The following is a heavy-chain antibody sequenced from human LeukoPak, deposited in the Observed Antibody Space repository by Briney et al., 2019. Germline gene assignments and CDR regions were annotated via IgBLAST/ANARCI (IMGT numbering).Heavy chain of an antibody. J-gene: IGHJ3*02. CDR3: ARHRMYYYDSSGRGVADAFDI. Sequence: SETLSLTCAVYGGSFSGYYWSWIRQPPRKGLEWIGEINHSGSTNYNPSLKSRVTISVDTSKNQFSLKLSSVTAADTAVYYCARHRMYYYDSSGRGVADAFDIWGQGTMVTVSS. CDR1: GGSFSGYY. V-gene: IGHV4-34*01. D-gene: IGHD3-22*01. CDR2: INHSGST.